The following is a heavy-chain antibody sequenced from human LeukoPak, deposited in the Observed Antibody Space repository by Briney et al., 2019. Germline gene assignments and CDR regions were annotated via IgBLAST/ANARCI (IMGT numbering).Heavy chain of an antibody. J-gene: IGHJ4*02. D-gene: IGHD4-17*01. V-gene: IGHV3-23*01. CDR3: ATSNDDLRSLGH. CDR2: ITSRGDT. Sequence: PGGSLRLSCVVSGFTFSTFAMSWVRQAPQKGLEWVSTITSRGDTDYADSVKGRFSISRDNSKNTLSVQMSSLRAEGTAVYYCATSNDDLRSLGHWGQGTLVTVSS. CDR1: GFTFSTFA.